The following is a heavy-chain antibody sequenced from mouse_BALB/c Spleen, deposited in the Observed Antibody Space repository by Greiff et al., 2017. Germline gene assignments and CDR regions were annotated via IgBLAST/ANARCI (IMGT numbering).Heavy chain of an antibody. J-gene: IGHJ4*01. Sequence: EVQVVESGGGLVQPGGSLKLSCAASGFTFSSYGMSWVRQTPDKRLELVATINSNGGSTYYPDSVKGRFTISRDNAKNTLYLQMSSLKSEDTAMYYCARITTVGAMDYWGQGTSVTVSS. D-gene: IGHD1-1*01. CDR2: INSNGGST. CDR1: GFTFSSYG. V-gene: IGHV5-6-3*01. CDR3: ARITTVGAMDY.